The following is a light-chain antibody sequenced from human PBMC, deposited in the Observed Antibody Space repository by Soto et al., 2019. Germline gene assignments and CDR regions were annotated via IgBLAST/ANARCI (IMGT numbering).Light chain of an antibody. V-gene: IGLV2-14*01. CDR2: DVS. Sequence: QSALTQPASVSGTPGQSITISCTGTSTDIGDYNYVSWYQQYPGKAPKLMIFDVSNRPSGVSNRFTGAKSGNTASLTISGLHAEDEADYYCSSYTGTTTLFGGGTKLTVL. CDR3: SSYTGTTTL. J-gene: IGLJ2*01. CDR1: STDIGDYNY.